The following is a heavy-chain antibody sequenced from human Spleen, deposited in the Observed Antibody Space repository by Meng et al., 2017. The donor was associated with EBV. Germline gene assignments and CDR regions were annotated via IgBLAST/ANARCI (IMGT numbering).Heavy chain of an antibody. CDR1: GYTFTSYD. J-gene: IGHJ5*02. CDR3: ARDGGAHWLDP. CDR2: ISAYNGNT. D-gene: IGHD3-10*01. Sequence: QVQLVHTGAEVTRPGASLKVSGKASGYTFTSYDISWVRQAPGQGLEWMGWISAYNGNTNYAQKFQGRVTMTTDTSTGTAYMELRSLRSDDTAMYYCARDGGAHWLDPWGQGTLVTVSS. V-gene: IGHV1-18*01.